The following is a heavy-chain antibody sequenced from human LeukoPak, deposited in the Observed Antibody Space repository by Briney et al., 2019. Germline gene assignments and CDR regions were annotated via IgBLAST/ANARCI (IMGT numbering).Heavy chain of an antibody. Sequence: GGSLRLSCAASGFTFSSYGMHWVRQAPGKGLEWVAVISYDGSNKYYADSVKGRFTISRDNSKNTLYLQMNSLRAEDTAVYYCARGSSIAARPSFDYWGQGTLVTVSS. V-gene: IGHV3-30*03. D-gene: IGHD6-6*01. CDR2: ISYDGSNK. J-gene: IGHJ4*02. CDR1: GFTFSSYG. CDR3: ARGSSIAARPSFDY.